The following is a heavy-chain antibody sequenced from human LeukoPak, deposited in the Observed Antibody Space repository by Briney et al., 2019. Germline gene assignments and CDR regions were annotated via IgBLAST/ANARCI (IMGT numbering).Heavy chain of an antibody. V-gene: IGHV3-30-3*01. CDR1: GFTFSSYA. CDR3: AREKGHYGSGSYGPLDY. D-gene: IGHD3-10*01. Sequence: PGRSLRLSCAASGFTFSSYAMHWVRQAPGKGLEWVAVISYDGSNKYYADSVKGRVTISRDNSKKTLYLQMNSLRAEDTAVYYCAREKGHYGSGSYGPLDYWGQGTLVTVSS. CDR2: ISYDGSNK. J-gene: IGHJ4*02.